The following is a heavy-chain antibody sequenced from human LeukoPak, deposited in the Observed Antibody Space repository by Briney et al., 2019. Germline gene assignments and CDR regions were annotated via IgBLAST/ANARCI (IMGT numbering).Heavy chain of an antibody. CDR3: ARVGVDDSGNILKYFFDY. J-gene: IGHJ4*02. D-gene: IGHD4-23*01. CDR2: ISAYNGNT. V-gene: IGHV1-18*01. Sequence: ASVKVSCKASGYTFTSYGISWVRQAPGQGLEWMGWISAYNGNTNYAQKLQGRVTVTTDTSTSTAYMELRSLRSDDTAVYYCARVGVDDSGNILKYFFDYWGQGTLVTVSS. CDR1: GYTFTSYG.